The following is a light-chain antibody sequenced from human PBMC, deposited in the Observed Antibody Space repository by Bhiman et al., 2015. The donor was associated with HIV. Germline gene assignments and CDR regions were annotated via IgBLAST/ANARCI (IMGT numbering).Light chain of an antibody. V-gene: IGLV1-40*01. CDR1: RSNIGSGSG. Sequence: SVLTQPPSVSGAPGQRITISCAGSRSNIGSGSGVHWYQQLPGRAPKLVMFDPNTRPSGVPDRFSASESGTSASLAITGLQHEDEADYYCQSYDTILSAVVFGGGTRLTVL. CDR3: QSYDTILSAVV. J-gene: IGLJ2*01. CDR2: DPN.